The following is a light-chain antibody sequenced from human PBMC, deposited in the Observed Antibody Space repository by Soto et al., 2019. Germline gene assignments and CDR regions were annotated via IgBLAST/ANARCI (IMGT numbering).Light chain of an antibody. CDR3: QQSDSTPIT. CDR1: QSITSY. V-gene: IGKV1-39*01. J-gene: IGKJ5*01. CDR2: GAS. Sequence: DIQMTQSPSSLSASVGDRVTITCRAGQSITSYLNWYQQKPGKAPKLLIYGASTLQSGVPSRFSGSGSGTDLTLTICSLQPEDFATYYCQQSDSTPITFGQGTRLEIK.